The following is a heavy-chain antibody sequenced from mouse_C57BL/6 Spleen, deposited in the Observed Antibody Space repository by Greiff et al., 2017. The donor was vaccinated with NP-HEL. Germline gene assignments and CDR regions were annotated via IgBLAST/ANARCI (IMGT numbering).Heavy chain of an antibody. CDR2: IYPGNSDT. CDR1: GYTFTSYW. Sequence: VQLQQSGTVLARPGASVKMSCKTSGYTFTSYWMHWVKQRPGQGLEWIGAIYPGNSDTSYNQKFKGKAKLTAVTSASTAYMELSSLTNEDSAVYYCTRSYYGSSLDFDYWGQGTTLTVSS. CDR3: TRSYYGSSLDFDY. J-gene: IGHJ2*01. D-gene: IGHD1-1*01. V-gene: IGHV1-5*01.